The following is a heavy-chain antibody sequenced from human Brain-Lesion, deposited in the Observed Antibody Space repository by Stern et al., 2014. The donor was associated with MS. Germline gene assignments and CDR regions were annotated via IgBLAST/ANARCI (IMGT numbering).Heavy chain of an antibody. CDR1: GGSISSSNW. CDR2: SDHSGST. Sequence: QLQLQESGPGLVKPSGTLSLTCAVSGGSISSSNWWSWVRQSPGKGLEWIGESDHSGSTIYNPSLKSRVTVSVDKSKNRVSLNLRSVPAADTAVYFCARFPASRPHVFDSWGQGTLVTVSS. CDR3: ARFPASRPHVFDS. V-gene: IGHV4-4*02. D-gene: IGHD6-13*01. J-gene: IGHJ4*02.